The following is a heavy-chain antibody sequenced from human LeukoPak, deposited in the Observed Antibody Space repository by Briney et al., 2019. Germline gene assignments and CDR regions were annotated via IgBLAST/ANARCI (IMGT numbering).Heavy chain of an antibody. V-gene: IGHV3-73*01. CDR2: IRSKANSYAT. CDR1: GFTSRGSA. D-gene: IGHD3-3*01. J-gene: IGHJ5*02. Sequence: GGSLKLSCAASGFTSRGSAMHWVRQASGKGLEWVGRIRSKANSYATAYAASVKGRFTISRDDSKNTAYLQMNSLKTEDTAVYYCIGDFWSGATPWGQGTLVTVSS. CDR3: IGDFWSGATP.